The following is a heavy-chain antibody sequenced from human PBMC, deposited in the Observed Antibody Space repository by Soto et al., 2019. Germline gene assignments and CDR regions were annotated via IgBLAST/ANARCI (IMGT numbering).Heavy chain of an antibody. CDR1: GFTFSSYG. D-gene: IGHD5-12*01. V-gene: IGHV3-30*03. J-gene: IGHJ3*02. CDR3: AREEMATIRTAFDI. Sequence: GGSLRLSCAASGFTFSSYGMHWVRQAPGKGLEWVAVISYDGSNKYYADSVKGRFTISRDNAKNSLYLQMNSLRAEDTAVYYCAREEMATIRTAFDIWGQGTTVTVSS. CDR2: ISYDGSNK.